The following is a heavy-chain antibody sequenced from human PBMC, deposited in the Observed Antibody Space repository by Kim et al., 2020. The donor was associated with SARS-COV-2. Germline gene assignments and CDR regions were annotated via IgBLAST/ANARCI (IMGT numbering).Heavy chain of an antibody. V-gene: IGHV1-69*13. CDR3: ARAPSGYYYDSSGYTLDY. Sequence: ASVKVSCKASGGTFSSYAISWVRQAPGQGLEWMGGIIPIFGTANYAQKFQGRVTITADESTSTAYMELSSLRSEDTAVYYCARAPSGYYYDSSGYTLDYWGQGTLVTVSS. J-gene: IGHJ4*02. D-gene: IGHD3-22*01. CDR1: GGTFSSYA. CDR2: IIPIFGTA.